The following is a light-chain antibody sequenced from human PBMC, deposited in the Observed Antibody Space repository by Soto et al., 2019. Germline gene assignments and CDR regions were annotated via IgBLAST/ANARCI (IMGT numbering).Light chain of an antibody. CDR3: SSYTSSTTYV. Sequence: QSALTQPASVSGSPGQSITISCTGTSSDVGGYNYVSWYQQHPGKAPKLMIYDVSIRPSGVSHRFSGSKSGNTASLTISGLQAEDEADYYCSSYTSSTTYVLGTGTKVTVL. J-gene: IGLJ1*01. CDR2: DVS. V-gene: IGLV2-14*01. CDR1: SSDVGGYNY.